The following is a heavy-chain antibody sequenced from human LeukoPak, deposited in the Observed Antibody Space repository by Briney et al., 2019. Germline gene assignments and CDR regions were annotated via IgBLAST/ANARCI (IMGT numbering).Heavy chain of an antibody. J-gene: IGHJ5*02. Sequence: SQTLSLTCTVSGGSISSGDYYWSRLRQPPGKGLEWIGYIYYSGSTYYNPSLKSRVTISVDTSKNQFSLKLSSVTAADTAVYYCARKQSSGYYLNWFDPWGQGTLVTVSS. CDR2: IYYSGST. V-gene: IGHV4-30-4*01. CDR3: ARKQSSGYYLNWFDP. CDR1: GGSISSGDYY. D-gene: IGHD3-22*01.